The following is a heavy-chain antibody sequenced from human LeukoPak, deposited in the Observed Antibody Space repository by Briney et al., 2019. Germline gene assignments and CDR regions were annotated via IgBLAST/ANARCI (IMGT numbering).Heavy chain of an antibody. V-gene: IGHV1-8*03. J-gene: IGHJ5*02. Sequence: ASVKVSCKASGGTFSSYAISWVRQATGQGLEWMGWMNPNSGNTGYAQKFQGRVTITRNTSISTAYMELSSLRSEDTAVYYCARGRTYYDFWSGYGNWFDPWGQGTLVTVSS. CDR1: GGTFSSYA. CDR3: ARGRTYYDFWSGYGNWFDP. CDR2: MNPNSGNT. D-gene: IGHD3-3*01.